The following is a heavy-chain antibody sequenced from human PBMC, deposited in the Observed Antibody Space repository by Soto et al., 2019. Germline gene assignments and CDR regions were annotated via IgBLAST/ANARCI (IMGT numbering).Heavy chain of an antibody. V-gene: IGHV1-18*01. CDR1: GYTFTSYG. D-gene: IGHD2-15*01. CDR3: ARDSLGGVVVVAATDYYYYYGMDV. CDR2: ISAYNGNT. J-gene: IGHJ6*02. Sequence: ASVKVSCKASGYTFTSYGISWVRQAPGQGLEWMGWISAYNGNTNYAQKLQGRVTMTAETSTSTAYMELRRLRSDDTAVYYCARDSLGGVVVVAATDYYYYYGMDVWGQGTTVTVSS.